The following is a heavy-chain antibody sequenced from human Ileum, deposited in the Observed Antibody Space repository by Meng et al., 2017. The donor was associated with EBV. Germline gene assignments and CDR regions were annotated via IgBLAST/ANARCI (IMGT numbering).Heavy chain of an antibody. Sequence: QLQVSGPGLVMPQGTLSLTCTCSGDSFSSAIWCSWVRQPPGQGLEWIGEAYHRGDTNYNPSLKSRVDISVDKSKNQFYLSLFSVTAADTAVYYCGRDQGRELINHWGQGTLVTVSS. J-gene: IGHJ4*02. V-gene: IGHV4-4*03. CDR2: AYHRGDT. CDR3: GRDQGRELINH. D-gene: IGHD1-7*01. CDR1: GDSFSSAIW.